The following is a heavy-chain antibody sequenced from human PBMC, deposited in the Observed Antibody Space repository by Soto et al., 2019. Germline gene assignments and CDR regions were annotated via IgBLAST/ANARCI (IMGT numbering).Heavy chain of an antibody. Sequence: QVQLVESGGGVVQPGRSLRLSCAASGFTFSSYGMHWFRQAPGKGLAWVAVISYDGSNKYYADSVKGRFTISGDNSKNTLDLQMNSLRAADTAVYYCAKEKRAVVVTAPFDYWGQGTLVTVS. CDR3: AKEKRAVVVTAPFDY. CDR1: GFTFSSYG. J-gene: IGHJ4*02. V-gene: IGHV3-30*18. D-gene: IGHD2-21*02. CDR2: ISYDGSNK.